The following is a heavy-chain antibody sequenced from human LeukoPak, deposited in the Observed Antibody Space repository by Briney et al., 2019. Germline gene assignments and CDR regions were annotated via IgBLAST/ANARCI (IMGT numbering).Heavy chain of an antibody. V-gene: IGHV4-39*01. Sequence: SETLSLTCTVSGGSISSSSYYWGWIRQPPGKGLEWIGSLYYSGSTYYNPSLKSRVTISVDTSKNQFSLKLSSVTAADTAVYYCARQRLHWVFWGQGTLVTVSS. CDR1: GGSISSSSYY. J-gene: IGHJ4*02. D-gene: IGHD2-15*01. CDR3: ARQRLHWVF. CDR2: LYYSGST.